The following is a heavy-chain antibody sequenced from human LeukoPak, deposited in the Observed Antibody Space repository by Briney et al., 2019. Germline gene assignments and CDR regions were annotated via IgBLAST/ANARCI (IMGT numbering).Heavy chain of an antibody. CDR2: INWNGGST. Sequence: GGSLRLSCAAPGFTFDDHGMSWVRQVPGKGLEWVSGINWNGGSTGYADPVKGRFTISRDNAKNSLYLQMNSLRAEDTALYYCAAGDRNGWYFDYWGQGTLVTVSS. J-gene: IGHJ4*02. CDR1: GFTFDDHG. V-gene: IGHV3-20*04. CDR3: AAGDRNGWYFDY. D-gene: IGHD6-19*01.